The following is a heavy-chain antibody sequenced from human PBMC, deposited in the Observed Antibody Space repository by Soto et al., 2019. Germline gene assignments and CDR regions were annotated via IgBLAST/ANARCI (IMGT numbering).Heavy chain of an antibody. CDR1: GYTFTSYA. CDR2: SNAGNGNT. V-gene: IGHV1-3*01. J-gene: IGHJ4*02. D-gene: IGHD3-3*01. CDR3: ARDYNDVWIGDFDY. Sequence: ASVKVSCKASGYTFTSYAMHWVRQAPGQRLEWMGWSNAGNGNTKYSQKFQGRVTITRDTSASTAYMELSSLRSEDTAVYYCARDYNDVWIGDFDYWGQGTLLTVSS.